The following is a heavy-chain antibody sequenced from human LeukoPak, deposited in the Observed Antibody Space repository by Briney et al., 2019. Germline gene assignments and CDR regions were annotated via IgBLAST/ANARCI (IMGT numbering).Heavy chain of an antibody. D-gene: IGHD6-6*01. CDR1: GFTFSGFW. V-gene: IGHV3-7*03. Sequence: GGSLRLSCAVSGFTFSGFWMSWSRQAPGKGLEWVASINSDGSEGYYADVVKGRFTISRDNAKNSLYLQINSLGAEDTAVYYCARSSYSSSSSVWGQGTMVTVSS. CDR2: INSDGSEG. J-gene: IGHJ3*01. CDR3: ARSSYSSSSSV.